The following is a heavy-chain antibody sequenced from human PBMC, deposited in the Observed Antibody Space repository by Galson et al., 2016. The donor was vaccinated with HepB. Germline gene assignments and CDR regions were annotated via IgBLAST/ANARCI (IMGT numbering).Heavy chain of an antibody. CDR2: IVPFTGTT. Sequence: SVKVSCKASGGAISRSAFSWVRQAPGQGLEWMGGIVPFTGTTVYAQKFQGRVRITADESTYTAFMELSSLRSEDTAVYFCARSSTFYAGGDDDAFEFWGQGTMVTVSS. J-gene: IGHJ3*01. V-gene: IGHV1-69*13. D-gene: IGHD2/OR15-2a*01. CDR1: GGAISRSA. CDR3: ARSSTFYAGGDDDAFEF.